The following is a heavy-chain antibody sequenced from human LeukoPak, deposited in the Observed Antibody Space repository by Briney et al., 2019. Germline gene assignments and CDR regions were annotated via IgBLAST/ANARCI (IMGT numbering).Heavy chain of an antibody. J-gene: IGHJ3*02. CDR2: IFPADSDT. V-gene: IGHV5-51*01. Sequence: GESLRISCKASGYSFTTYWIGWVRQMPGKGLEWMGIIFPADSDTRYSPSFQGQVTVSVDKSITTAYLQWSSLKASDTVMYYCARWVTADRGKKDAFDIWGQGTMVTVSS. CDR3: ARWVTADRGKKDAFDI. D-gene: IGHD2-21*02. CDR1: GYSFTTYW.